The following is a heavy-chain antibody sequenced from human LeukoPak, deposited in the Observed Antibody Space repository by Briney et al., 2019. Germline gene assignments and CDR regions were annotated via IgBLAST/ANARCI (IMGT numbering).Heavy chain of an antibody. J-gene: IGHJ6*03. V-gene: IGHV3-23*01. D-gene: IGHD5-12*01. Sequence: GGSLRLSCAASGFTFSSHSMSWVRQAPGKGLEWVSAISGSGDSTYYADSVKGRFTISKDNSKNTLYLQMNSLRTEDTAVYYCAKSHRGYAPRRTYYYYMDVWGKGTTVTVSS. CDR1: GFTFSSHS. CDR2: ISGSGDST. CDR3: AKSHRGYAPRRTYYYYMDV.